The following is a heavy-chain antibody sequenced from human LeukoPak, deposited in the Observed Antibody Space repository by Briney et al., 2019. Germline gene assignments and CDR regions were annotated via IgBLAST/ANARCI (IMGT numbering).Heavy chain of an antibody. V-gene: IGHV1-2*02. CDR3: ARDFSDYAFWSGSPTDADAFDI. D-gene: IGHD3-3*01. CDR2: INPNSGGT. Sequence: ASVQVSCKASAYTFTGYYMHWVRQAPGQGREWRGWINPNSGGTNSAQKFQGRVTMTRDTSISTAYMELSRLRSDGTAVYYGARDFSDYAFWSGSPTDADAFDIWGQGTMVTVSS. CDR1: AYTFTGYY. J-gene: IGHJ3*02.